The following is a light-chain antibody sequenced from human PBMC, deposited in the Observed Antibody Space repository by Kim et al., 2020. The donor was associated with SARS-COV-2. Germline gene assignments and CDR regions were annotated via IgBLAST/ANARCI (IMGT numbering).Light chain of an antibody. Sequence: SATVGDIVTITCRASQSFTMLLAWYHQKPAKAPTLLIYKASAVQHGVPSRFSGSGSGTNFSLTISSLQPDDLATYYCQQYNSAPYNFGQGTKLELK. CDR1: QSFTML. CDR3: QQYNSAPYN. J-gene: IGKJ2*01. V-gene: IGKV1-5*03. CDR2: KAS.